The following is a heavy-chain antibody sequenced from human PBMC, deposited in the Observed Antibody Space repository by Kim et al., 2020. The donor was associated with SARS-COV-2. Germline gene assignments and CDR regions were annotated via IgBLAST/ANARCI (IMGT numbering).Heavy chain of an antibody. D-gene: IGHD1-26*01. V-gene: IGHV1-18*01. CDR3: ARWELHPGP. J-gene: IGHJ5*02. CDR2: NT. Sequence: NTNYAQKLQGRVTMTTDTSTSTAYMELRSLRSDDTAVYYCARWELHPGPWGQGTLVTVSS.